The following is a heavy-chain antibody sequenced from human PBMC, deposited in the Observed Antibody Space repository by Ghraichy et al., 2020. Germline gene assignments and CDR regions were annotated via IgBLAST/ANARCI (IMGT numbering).Heavy chain of an antibody. V-gene: IGHV4-59*01. D-gene: IGHD1-26*01. CDR2: IYYSGST. Sequence: SETVSLTCTVSGGSMSSYYWSWIRQPPGKGLEWIGYIYYSGSTNYNPSLKSRVTISVDTSKNQFSLKLSSVTAADTAVYYCAREKRLVGATLFDYWGQGTLVTVSS. J-gene: IGHJ4*02. CDR1: GGSMSSYY. CDR3: AREKRLVGATLFDY.